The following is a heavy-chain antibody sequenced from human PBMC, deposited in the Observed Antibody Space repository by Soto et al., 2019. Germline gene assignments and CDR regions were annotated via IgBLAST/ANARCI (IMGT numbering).Heavy chain of an antibody. V-gene: IGHV2-26*04. CDR3: ASTYSSSWYWFDP. J-gene: IGHJ5*02. CDR2: IFSNDEK. D-gene: IGHD6-13*01. CDR1: GFSLSNAGLG. Sequence: QVTVKESGPVLVKPTETLTLTCTVSGFSLSNAGLGVSWIRQPPGKALEWLAHIFSNDEKSYSTSLKSRLTSSKDTSKSQVILTMTNMDPVDTATYYCASTYSSSWYWFDPWGQRTLVTVSS.